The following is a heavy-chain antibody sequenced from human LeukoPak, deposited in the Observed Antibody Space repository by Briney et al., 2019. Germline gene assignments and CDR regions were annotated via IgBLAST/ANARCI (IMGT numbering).Heavy chain of an antibody. CDR3: AKRTTYYYGSGYGMDV. V-gene: IGHV3-30*18. CDR2: ISYDGSNK. Sequence: GRALRLSCAASGFTFSSYGMHWVRQAPGKGLEWVAVISYDGSNKYYADSVKGRFTISRDNSKNTLYLQMNSLRAEDTAVYYCAKRTTYYYGSGYGMDVWGKGTTVTVSS. CDR1: GFTFSSYG. D-gene: IGHD3-10*01. J-gene: IGHJ6*04.